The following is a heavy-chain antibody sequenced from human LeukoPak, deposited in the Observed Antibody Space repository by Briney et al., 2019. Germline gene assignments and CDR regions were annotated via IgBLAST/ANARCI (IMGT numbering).Heavy chain of an antibody. CDR2: INPSGGST. CDR1: GYTFTSYY. Sequence: GASVKVSCKASGYTFTSYYMHWVRQAPGQGLEWMGIINPSGGSTSYAQKFQGRVTMTRDTSTSTVYMELSSLRSEDTAVYYCAREGGIAAAGTMVNWFDPWGQGTLVTVSS. V-gene: IGHV1-46*01. D-gene: IGHD6-13*01. J-gene: IGHJ5*02. CDR3: AREGGIAAAGTMVNWFDP.